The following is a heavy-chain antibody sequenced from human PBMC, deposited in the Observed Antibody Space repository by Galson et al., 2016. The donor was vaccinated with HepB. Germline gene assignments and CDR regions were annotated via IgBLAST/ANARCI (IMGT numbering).Heavy chain of an antibody. CDR2: ITTSSSTI. CDR1: GLTLSNYN. Sequence: SLRLSCAVSGLTLSNYNMNWVRQAPGKGLEWISYITTSSSTIYYADSVKGRFTISRDNAKNSLYLQMNSLRAEDTTFYYCATAYSPYHPRHGFHYWGQGTLVTGPS. D-gene: IGHD1-26*01. J-gene: IGHJ4*02. V-gene: IGHV3-48*01. CDR3: ATAYSPYHPRHGFHY.